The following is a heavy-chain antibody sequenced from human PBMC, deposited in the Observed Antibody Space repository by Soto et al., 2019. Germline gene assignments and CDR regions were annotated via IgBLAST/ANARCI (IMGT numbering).Heavy chain of an antibody. CDR1: GFTFGDYS. Sequence: GGSLRLSCTTSGFTFGDYSLSWVRQAPGKGLEWVGFIRRNAYGGTTDYAASVKGRFTISRDDSKSIAYLQMNSLRTEDTALYYCTRASSLDFDFWGQGTLVTVSS. CDR3: TRASSLDFDF. V-gene: IGHV3-49*04. J-gene: IGHJ4*02. D-gene: IGHD3-16*01. CDR2: IRRNAYGGTT.